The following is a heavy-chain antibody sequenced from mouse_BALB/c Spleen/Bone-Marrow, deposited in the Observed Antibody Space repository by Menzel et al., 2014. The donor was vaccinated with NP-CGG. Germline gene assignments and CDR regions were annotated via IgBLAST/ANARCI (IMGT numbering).Heavy chain of an antibody. D-gene: IGHD2-1*01. CDR2: IRRNSNNYAT. V-gene: IGHV10-1*02. CDR3: VSRNAYWYFDV. J-gene: IGHJ1*01. Sequence: EVHLVESGGGLVQPKGSLKLSCAASGFTFNTYAMNWVRQAPGKGLEWVARIRRNSNNYATYYADSAKARFTTSRAAYQSMLYQRMKNLKTEDTAIYYCVSRNAYWYFDVWGAGTTVTVSS. CDR1: GFTFNTYA.